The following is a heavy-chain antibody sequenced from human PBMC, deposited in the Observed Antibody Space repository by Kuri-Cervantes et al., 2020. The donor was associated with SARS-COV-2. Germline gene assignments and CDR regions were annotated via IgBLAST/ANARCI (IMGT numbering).Heavy chain of an antibody. D-gene: IGHD6-19*01. CDR2: IRYDGSNK. J-gene: IGHJ2*01. CDR1: GFTFSSYG. V-gene: IGHV3-30*02. CDR3: AKDSGGSGWLPTGYFDL. Sequence: GGSLRLSCAASGFTFSSYGMHWVRQAPGKGLEWVAFIRYDGSNKYYADSVKGRFTISRDNSKNTLYLQMNSLRAEDTAVYYCAKDSGGSGWLPTGYFDLWGRGTLVTVSS.